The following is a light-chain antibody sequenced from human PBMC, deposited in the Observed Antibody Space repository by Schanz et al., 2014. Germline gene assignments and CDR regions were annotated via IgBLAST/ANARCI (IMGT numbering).Light chain of an antibody. Sequence: DIQMTQTPSTLSASVGDRVTITCRASQRISIGLAWYQQKPGKAPKVLIYEASTLESGVPSRFSGSGSGTEFTLTISSLHPDDFATYYCQQYNTYRTFGHGTKVEIK. CDR2: EAS. CDR3: QQYNTYRT. J-gene: IGKJ1*01. CDR1: QRISIG. V-gene: IGKV1-5*01.